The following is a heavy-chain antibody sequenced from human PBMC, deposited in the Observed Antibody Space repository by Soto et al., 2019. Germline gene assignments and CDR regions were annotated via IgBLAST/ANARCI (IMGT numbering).Heavy chain of an antibody. CDR1: GLTFSSYA. CDR3: ATGRGVNFYYGMDV. CDR2: ISGSGGST. V-gene: IGHV3-23*01. D-gene: IGHD3-10*01. J-gene: IGHJ6*02. Sequence: EVQLLESGGGLVQPGGSLRLSCAASGLTFSSYAMSWVRQAPGKGLEWVSAISGSGGSTYYADSVKGRFTISRDNSKNTLNRQMNSRRAEDTAVYYCATGRGVNFYYGMDVWGQGTTVTVSS.